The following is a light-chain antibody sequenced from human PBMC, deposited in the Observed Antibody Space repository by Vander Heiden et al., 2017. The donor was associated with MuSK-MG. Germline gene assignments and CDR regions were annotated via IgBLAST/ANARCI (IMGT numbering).Light chain of an antibody. CDR2: ASS. CDR3: QQRDSTPRT. Sequence: DIQMTQSPSSLSASIGDRVTITCRASQSISSYLNWYQQKPGKAPKLLIYASSSLQSGVPSRFSGSGSGTDFTFTIATLRPEDFATYYCQQRDSTPRTFGQGTKVEIK. J-gene: IGKJ1*01. V-gene: IGKV1-39*01. CDR1: QSISSY.